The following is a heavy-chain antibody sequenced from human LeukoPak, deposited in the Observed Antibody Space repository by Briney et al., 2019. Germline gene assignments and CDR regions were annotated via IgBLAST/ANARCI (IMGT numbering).Heavy chain of an antibody. Sequence: ASVKVSCKASGYTFTGYYMHWVRQAPGQGLEWMGWINPNSGGTNYAQKFQGRVTMTRDTSISTAYMELSRLRSDDTAAYYCARGWIVVVPAAMVWFDPWGQGTLVTVSS. CDR3: ARGWIVVVPAAMVWFDP. V-gene: IGHV1-2*02. D-gene: IGHD2-2*01. CDR2: INPNSGGT. CDR1: GYTFTGYY. J-gene: IGHJ5*02.